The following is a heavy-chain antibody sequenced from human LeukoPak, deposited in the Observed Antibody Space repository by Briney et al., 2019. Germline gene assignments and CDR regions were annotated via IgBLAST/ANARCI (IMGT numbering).Heavy chain of an antibody. Sequence: GGSLRLSCAASGFTFSSYAMSWVRQAPGKGLEWVSAIGGSGGSTYYADSVKGRFTISRDNSQNTLYLQMNSLRAEDTAVYYCAKGPGIAAVGSYDYWGQGTLVTVSS. D-gene: IGHD6-13*01. CDR2: IGGSGGST. CDR3: AKGPGIAAVGSYDY. V-gene: IGHV3-23*01. CDR1: GFTFSSYA. J-gene: IGHJ4*02.